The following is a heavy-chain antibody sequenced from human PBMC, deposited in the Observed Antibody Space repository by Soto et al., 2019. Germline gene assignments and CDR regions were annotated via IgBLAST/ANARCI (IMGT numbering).Heavy chain of an antibody. J-gene: IGHJ6*02. Sequence: ASVKVSCKASGYTFTSYGISWVRQAPGQGLEWMGWISAYNGNTNYAQKLQGRVTMTTDTSTSTAYMELRSLRSDDTAVYYCARSYDYVWGSYRHTPYYYYGMDVWGQGTTVTVSS. CDR1: GYTFTSYG. D-gene: IGHD3-16*02. CDR2: ISAYNGNT. CDR3: ARSYDYVWGSYRHTPYYYYGMDV. V-gene: IGHV1-18*01.